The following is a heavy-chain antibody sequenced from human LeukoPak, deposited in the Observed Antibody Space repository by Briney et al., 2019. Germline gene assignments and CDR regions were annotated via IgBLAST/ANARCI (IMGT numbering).Heavy chain of an antibody. D-gene: IGHD2-8*01. CDR3: XXXXXXXGVYDIFDI. CDR1: GFTFKYAW. J-gene: IGHJ3*02. Sequence: GGSLRLSCAASGFTFKYAWMSWVRQAPGKGLEWVGRIKNKADGGTTDYAAPVKGRFTISREDSENTMYLQMNSLKTDDTAVXXXXXXXXXXGVYDIFDIWGQGTMVTVSS. CDR2: IKNKADGGTT. V-gene: IGHV3-15*01.